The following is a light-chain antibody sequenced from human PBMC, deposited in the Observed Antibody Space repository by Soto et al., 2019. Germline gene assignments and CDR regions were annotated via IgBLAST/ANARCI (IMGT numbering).Light chain of an antibody. V-gene: IGKV4-1*01. CDR3: QQYYSTPYT. J-gene: IGKJ2*01. Sequence: IVMTQSPDSLAVSLGERATINCKSSRSVLYRANNKNHLGWYQQKPGQPPKLLFYWASTRESGVPDRFSGSGSGTDFTLTISSLQAEDVAVYYCQQYYSTPYTFGQGTKLEIK. CDR2: WAS. CDR1: RSVLYRANNKNH.